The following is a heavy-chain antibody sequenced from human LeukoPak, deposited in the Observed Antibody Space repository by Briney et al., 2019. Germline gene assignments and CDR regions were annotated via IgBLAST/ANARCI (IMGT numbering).Heavy chain of an antibody. CDR2: ISGSGDST. J-gene: IGHJ4*02. CDR3: AKPPILPYCSGGSCYFDY. V-gene: IGHV3-23*01. CDR1: GFTFSTYA. D-gene: IGHD2-15*01. Sequence: RSGGSLRLSCAASGFTFSTYAVNWVRQAPGKGLEWVSTISGSGDSTYYADSVKGRFTISRDNSKNTLYLQMNSLRAEDTAVYYCAKPPILPYCSGGSCYFDYWGQGTLVTVSS.